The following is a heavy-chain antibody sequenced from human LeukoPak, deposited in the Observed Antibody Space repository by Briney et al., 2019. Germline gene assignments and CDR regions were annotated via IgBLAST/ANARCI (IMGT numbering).Heavy chain of an antibody. Sequence: ASVKVSCKASGYTFTSYYMHWVRQAPGQGLEWMGIINPSGGSTSYAQKFQGRVTMTRDTSTSTVYMELSSLRSEDTAVYYCAREGCSSTSCYADNWFDPWGQGTLVPVSS. CDR2: INPSGGST. D-gene: IGHD2-2*01. J-gene: IGHJ5*02. CDR3: AREGCSSTSCYADNWFDP. CDR1: GYTFTSYY. V-gene: IGHV1-46*01.